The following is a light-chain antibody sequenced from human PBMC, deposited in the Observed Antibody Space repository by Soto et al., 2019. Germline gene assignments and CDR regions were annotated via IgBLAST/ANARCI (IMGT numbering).Light chain of an antibody. CDR3: QQYGNSPFT. CDR2: GAS. CDR1: HSVTTNY. J-gene: IGKJ3*01. Sequence: EVVLIHPPRTLSLSQGDTPPLPCRPSHSVTTNYLAWYQQKPGQAPRFLIYGASSRATGIPDRFSGSGSGTDFTLTISRLEHEDFAVYYCQQYGNSPFTFGPGTKVDIK. V-gene: IGKV3-20*01.